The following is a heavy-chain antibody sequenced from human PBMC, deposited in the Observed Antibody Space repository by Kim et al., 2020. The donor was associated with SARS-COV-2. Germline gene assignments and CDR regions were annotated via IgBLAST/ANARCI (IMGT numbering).Heavy chain of an antibody. V-gene: IGHV3-23*01. CDR3: AAPSGEEAY. J-gene: IGHJ4*02. CDR2: AST. Sequence: ASTYYADSVKGRFTTSRDNSQNTLYLQMNSLRAEDTAVYYCAAPSGEEAYWGQGTLVTVSS. D-gene: IGHD3-10*01.